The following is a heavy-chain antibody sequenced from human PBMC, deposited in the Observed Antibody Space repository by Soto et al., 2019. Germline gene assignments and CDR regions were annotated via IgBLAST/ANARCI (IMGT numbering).Heavy chain of an antibody. V-gene: IGHV3-23*01. Sequence: GGSLRLSCAASGFTFSSYAMSWVRQAPGKGLEWVSAISGSGGSTYYADSVKGRFTISRDNSKNTLYLQMNSLRAEDTAVYYCAKRYSSSLQYYYYMDGWGKGTTVTVSS. CDR1: GFTFSSYA. J-gene: IGHJ6*03. D-gene: IGHD6-6*01. CDR3: AKRYSSSLQYYYYMDG. CDR2: ISGSGGST.